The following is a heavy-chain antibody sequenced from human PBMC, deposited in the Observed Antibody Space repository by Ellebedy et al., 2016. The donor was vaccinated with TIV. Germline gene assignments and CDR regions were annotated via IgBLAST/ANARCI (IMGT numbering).Heavy chain of an antibody. CDR3: AREGYSALDY. CDR2: ISSSSSYI. V-gene: IGHV3-21*01. CDR1: GFTFSSYS. Sequence: GESLKISXAASGFTFSSYSMNWVRQAPGKGLEWVSSISSSSSYIYYADSVKGRFTISRDNAKNSLYLQMNSLRAEDTAVYYCAREGYSALDYWGQGTLVTVSS. J-gene: IGHJ4*02. D-gene: IGHD5-18*01.